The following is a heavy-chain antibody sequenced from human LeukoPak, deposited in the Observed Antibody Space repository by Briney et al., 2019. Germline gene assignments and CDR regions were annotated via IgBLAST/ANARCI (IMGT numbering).Heavy chain of an antibody. V-gene: IGHV4-59*08. CDR2: TYVTGN. Sequence: SETLSLTCTVSGGSIGTYYWSWVRQSPGKGQEWIGYTYVTGNRYNPYLQSRVTISVDTSRNQFFLKMSSVTAADTAVYYCARHIGGGIEDMDVWGKGTKVTVSS. CDR1: GGSIGTYY. J-gene: IGHJ6*03. D-gene: IGHD3-16*02. CDR3: ARHIGGGIEDMDV.